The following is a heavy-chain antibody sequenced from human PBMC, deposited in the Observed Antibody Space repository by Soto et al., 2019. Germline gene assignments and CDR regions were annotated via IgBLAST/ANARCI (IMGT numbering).Heavy chain of an antibody. CDR2: IDPSDSYT. CDR1: GYSFTSYW. D-gene: IGHD3-3*01. CDR3: ARHSADYDFWSGYPHYYGMDV. J-gene: IGHJ6*02. Sequence: GESLKISCKGSGYSFTSYWISWVRQMPGKGLEWMGRIDPSDSYTNYSPSFQGHVTISADKSISTAYLQWSSLKASDTAMYYCARHSADYDFWSGYPHYYGMDVWGQGTTVTVSS. V-gene: IGHV5-10-1*01.